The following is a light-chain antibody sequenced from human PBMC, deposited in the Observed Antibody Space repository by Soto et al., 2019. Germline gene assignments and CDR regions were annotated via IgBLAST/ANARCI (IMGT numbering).Light chain of an antibody. J-gene: IGKJ1*01. V-gene: IGKV3-20*01. CDR3: QQYYNWPRT. Sequence: EIVLTQSPGTLSLSPGERATLSCRASQSVSSIHLAWYQHKPGQAPRLLIYSASSRATGIPDRFSGSGSGTDFTLAISRVEPEDFAVYYCQQYYNWPRTFGQGTKVDI. CDR1: QSVSSIH. CDR2: SAS.